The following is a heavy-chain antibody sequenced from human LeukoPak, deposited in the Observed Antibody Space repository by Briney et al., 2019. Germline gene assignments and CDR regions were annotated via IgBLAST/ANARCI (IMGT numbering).Heavy chain of an antibody. CDR3: ARELGYYDSSGYYHP. J-gene: IGHJ5*02. CDR2: IKQDGSEK. CDR1: GFTFSSYW. D-gene: IGHD3-22*01. Sequence: GGSLRLSCAASGFTFSSYWMSWVRQAPGKGLEWVANIKQDGSEKYYVDSVKGRFTISRDSAKNSLYLQMNSLRAEDTAVYYCARELGYYDSSGYYHPWGQGTLVTVSS. V-gene: IGHV3-7*01.